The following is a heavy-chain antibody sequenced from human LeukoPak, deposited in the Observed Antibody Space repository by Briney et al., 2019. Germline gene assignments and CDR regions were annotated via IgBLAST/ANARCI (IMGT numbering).Heavy chain of an antibody. CDR1: GDSVSSNSAA. D-gene: IGHD3-3*01. V-gene: IGHV6-1*01. J-gene: IGHJ4*02. CDR3: AREENLFTIFGVVIGGFDY. CDR2: TYYRSKWYN. Sequence: SQTLSLTCAISGDSVSSNSAAWNWIRQSPSRGLEWLGRTYYRSKWYNDYAVSVKSRITINPDTSKNQFSLQLNSVTPEDTAVYYCAREENLFTIFGVVIGGFDYWGQGTLVTVSS.